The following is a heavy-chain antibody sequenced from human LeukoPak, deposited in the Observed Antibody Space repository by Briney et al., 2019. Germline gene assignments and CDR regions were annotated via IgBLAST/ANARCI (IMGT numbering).Heavy chain of an antibody. CDR1: GGSFSGYY. CDR2: INHSGST. J-gene: IGHJ4*02. V-gene: IGHV4-34*01. D-gene: IGHD3-22*01. Sequence: SETLSLTSAVYGGSFSGYYWSWIRQPPGKGLEWIGEINHSGSTNYNPSLKSRVTISVDTSKNQFSLKLSSVTAADTAVYYCARTVPSYYYDSSASGTIDYWGQGTLVTVSS. CDR3: ARTVPSYYYDSSASGTIDY.